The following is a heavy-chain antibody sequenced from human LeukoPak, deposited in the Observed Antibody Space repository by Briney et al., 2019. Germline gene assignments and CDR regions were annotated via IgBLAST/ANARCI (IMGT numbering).Heavy chain of an antibody. J-gene: IGHJ5*02. V-gene: IGHV4-61*02. CDR1: GGSISSGGYY. CDR3: AMSTMGNWFDP. Sequence: SETLSLTCTVSGGSISSGGYYWSWIRQPAGKGLEWIGRIYTSGNTNYNPSLKSRATISVDTSKNQFSLKLSSMTAADTAVYYCAMSTMGNWFDPWGQGTLVTVSS. D-gene: IGHD3-10*01. CDR2: IYTSGNT.